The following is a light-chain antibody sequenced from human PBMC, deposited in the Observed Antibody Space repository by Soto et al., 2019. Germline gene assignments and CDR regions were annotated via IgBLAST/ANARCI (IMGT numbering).Light chain of an antibody. V-gene: IGKV3-20*01. CDR1: LRVDDSH. Sequence: NVLSPFPGTPSLSPGERAPPSRRASLRVDDSHLAWYQLRPGQAPRLLIYGASTRATGVPDRFSGSESWTDFSLTIRGLKPEDFAVYYCQQYRMSPNTFGQGTRLEIK. CDR3: QQYRMSPNT. CDR2: GAS. J-gene: IGKJ5*01.